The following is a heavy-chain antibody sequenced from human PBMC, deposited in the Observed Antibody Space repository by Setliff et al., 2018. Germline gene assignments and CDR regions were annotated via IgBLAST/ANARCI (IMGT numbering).Heavy chain of an antibody. Sequence: GASAKVSCKASGYTFTGYYMYWVRQAPGQGLEWMGRINPSSGATIYAQKFQGRVTMTSDTSISTAYMELGRLRSDDTAVYFCARDGGGDSDAFDIWGQGTMVPVSS. CDR1: GYTFTGYY. D-gene: IGHD3-16*01. CDR3: ARDGGGDSDAFDI. V-gene: IGHV1-2*06. J-gene: IGHJ3*02. CDR2: INPSSGAT.